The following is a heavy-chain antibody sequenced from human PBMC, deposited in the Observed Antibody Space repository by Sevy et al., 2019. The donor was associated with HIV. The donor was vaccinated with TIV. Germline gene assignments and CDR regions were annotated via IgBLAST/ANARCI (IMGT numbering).Heavy chain of an antibody. CDR1: GFTLSSYG. V-gene: IGHV3-64D*06. CDR3: VKSLPTATRFDY. J-gene: IGHJ4*02. Sequence: AGSLRLSCSASGFTLSSYGMHWVRQAPGKALEYVSAISSDGGSTYYAVSVKGRFTISRDNSKNTLYLQMSSLRAEDTAVYYCVKSLPTATRFDYWGQGTLVTVSS. CDR2: ISSDGGST. D-gene: IGHD6-6*01.